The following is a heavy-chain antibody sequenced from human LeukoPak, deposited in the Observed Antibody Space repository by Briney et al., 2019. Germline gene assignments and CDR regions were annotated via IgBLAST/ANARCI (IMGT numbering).Heavy chain of an antibody. J-gene: IGHJ5*02. Sequence: SVKVSCKASGGTFSSYAISWVRQAPGQGLEWMGGTIPIFGTANYAQKFQGRVTITADESTSTAYMELSSLRSEDTAVYYCARDLDSITIFGVVTNWFDPWGQGTLVTVSS. D-gene: IGHD3-3*01. CDR1: GGTFSSYA. CDR3: ARDLDSITIFGVVTNWFDP. V-gene: IGHV1-69*13. CDR2: TIPIFGTA.